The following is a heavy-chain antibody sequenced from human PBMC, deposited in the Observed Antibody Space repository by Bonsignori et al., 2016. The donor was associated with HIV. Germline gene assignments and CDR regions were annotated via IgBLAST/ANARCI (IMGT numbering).Heavy chain of an antibody. V-gene: IGHV1-18*01. Sequence: WVRQAPGQGLEWLGWTFPYNVNTNSAEDLQGRVTMTTDTSTRTAYMELRSLRSDDTAVYYCARISNYFDQNYYMDVWGEGTTVTVSS. CDR3: ARISNYFDQNYYMDV. J-gene: IGHJ6*03. D-gene: IGHD4-11*01. CDR2: TFPYNVNT.